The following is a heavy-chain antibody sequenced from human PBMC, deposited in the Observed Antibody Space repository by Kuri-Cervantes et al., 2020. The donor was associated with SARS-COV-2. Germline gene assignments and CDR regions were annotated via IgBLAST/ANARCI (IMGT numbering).Heavy chain of an antibody. D-gene: IGHD6-19*01. CDR1: VYTFTSYY. Sequence: ASVKVSCKASVYTFTSYYMHWVRQAPGQGLEWMGIINPSCGSTSYAQKFQGRVTMTRDTSTSTVYMELSSLRSEDTAVYYCVRDEDSSGSDYWGQGTLVTVSS. V-gene: IGHV1-46*01. CDR3: VRDEDSSGSDY. J-gene: IGHJ4*02. CDR2: INPSCGST.